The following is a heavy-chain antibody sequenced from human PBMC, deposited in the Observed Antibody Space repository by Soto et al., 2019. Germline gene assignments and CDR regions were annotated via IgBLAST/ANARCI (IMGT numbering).Heavy chain of an antibody. CDR1: GGSVSSGSYY. V-gene: IGHV4-61*01. D-gene: IGHD3-3*01. Sequence: QVQLQESGPGLVKPSETLSLTCTISGGSVSSGSYYWSWIRQPPGNGLEWIGYIPDSGDTKYNPTPGDRFSISVDTSNIHFTLEMRSVTAADTAMYYCARDGRGFGSGLLPYNWFDPWGLRTVVTVSS. CDR2: IPDSGDT. J-gene: IGHJ5*02. CDR3: ARDGRGFGSGLLPYNWFDP.